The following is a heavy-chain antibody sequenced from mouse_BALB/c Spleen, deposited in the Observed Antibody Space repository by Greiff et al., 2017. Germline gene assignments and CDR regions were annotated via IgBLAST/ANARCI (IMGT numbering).Heavy chain of an antibody. CDR2: IWGGGST. V-gene: IGHV2-6-4*01. CDR1: GFSLSRYS. Sequence: VQRVESGPGLVAPSQSLSITCTVSGFSLSRYSVHWVRQPPGKGLEWLGMIWGGGSTDYNSALKSRLSISKDNSKSQVFLKMNSLQTDDTAMYYCASPHYYGSSYGYFDVWGAGTTVTVSS. J-gene: IGHJ1*01. CDR3: ASPHYYGSSYGYFDV. D-gene: IGHD1-1*01.